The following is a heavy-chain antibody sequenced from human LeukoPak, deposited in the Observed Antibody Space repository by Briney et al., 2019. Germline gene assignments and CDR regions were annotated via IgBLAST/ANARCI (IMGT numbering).Heavy chain of an antibody. V-gene: IGHV1-46*03. J-gene: IGHJ3*02. CDR3: ARDCGGDCYTLGRSDAFDI. CDR2: INPSGGST. D-gene: IGHD2-21*01. Sequence: ASVKVSCKASGYTFTSYYMHWVRQAPGQGLEWMGIINPSGGSTSYAQKFQGRVTMTRDTSTSTVYMGLSSLRSEDTAVYYCARDCGGDCYTLGRSDAFDIWGQGTMVTVSS. CDR1: GYTFTSYY.